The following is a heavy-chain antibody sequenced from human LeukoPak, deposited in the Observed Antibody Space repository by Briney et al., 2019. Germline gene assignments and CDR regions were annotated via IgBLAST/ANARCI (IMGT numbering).Heavy chain of an antibody. J-gene: IGHJ4*02. V-gene: IGHV1-2*04. CDR2: INPNSGGT. Sequence: SVKVSCKASGYTFTGYYMHWVRQAPGQGLEWMGWINPNSGGTNYAQKFQGWVTMTRDTSISTAYMELSRLRSDDTAVYYCARGIGNYGDRSIGYYFDYWGRGTLVTVSS. D-gene: IGHD4-17*01. CDR1: GYTFTGYY. CDR3: ARGIGNYGDRSIGYYFDY.